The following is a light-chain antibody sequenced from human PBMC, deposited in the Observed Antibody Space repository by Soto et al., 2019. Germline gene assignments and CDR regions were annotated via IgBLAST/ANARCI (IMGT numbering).Light chain of an antibody. CDR3: QQSSSSLGT. CDR1: QSISSY. V-gene: IGKV1-39*01. CDR2: AAS. Sequence: IQMTQSPSSLSASVGDRVTITCRASQSISSYLNWYQQKPGKAPKLMIYAASNLQSGVPSRFSGSGSGTDFTLTISSLQPEDFATYYCQQSSSSLGTFGQGTEVEIK. J-gene: IGKJ1*01.